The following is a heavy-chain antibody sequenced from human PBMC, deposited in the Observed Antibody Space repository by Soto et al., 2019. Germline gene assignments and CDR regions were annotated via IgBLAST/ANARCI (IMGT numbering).Heavy chain of an antibody. CDR3: ARGGWGSGDSYYYYGMAG. CDR1: GGSISSYY. Sequence: LSLTCTVSGGSISSYYWSWIRQPPGKGLEWIGYIYYSGSTNYNPSLKSRVTISVDTSKNQFSLKLSSVTAADTAVYYCARGGWGSGDSYYYYGMAGWGQGNTVTVPS. V-gene: IGHV4-59*01. J-gene: IGHJ6*02. CDR2: IYYSGST. D-gene: IGHD3-16*01.